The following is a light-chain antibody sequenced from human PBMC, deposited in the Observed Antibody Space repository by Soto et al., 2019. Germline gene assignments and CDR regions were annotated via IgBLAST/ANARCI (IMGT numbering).Light chain of an antibody. Sequence: DIQMTQSPSTLSASVGDRVTITCRASQTMTTSLAWYQQKPGKAPKLLIYKASSLESGVPSRFSGSGSVTEFTLTISSLQPDDFATYYCQQYDSYSLRTFGQGTRAEI. CDR1: QTMTTS. V-gene: IGKV1-5*03. J-gene: IGKJ1*01. CDR2: KAS. CDR3: QQYDSYSLRT.